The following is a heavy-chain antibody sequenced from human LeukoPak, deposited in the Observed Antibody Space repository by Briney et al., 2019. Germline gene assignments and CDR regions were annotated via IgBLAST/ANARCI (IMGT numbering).Heavy chain of an antibody. J-gene: IGHJ4*02. V-gene: IGHV5-51*01. D-gene: IGHD6-13*01. CDR1: GYSFTNYW. Sequence: GESLKISCKGSGYSFTNYWIGWVRQMPGKGLEWMGIIYPGDSDTRYSPSFQGQVTISADRSIGTAYLQWSSLKASDTAMYYCARHPGYSSSWYEGDYWGQGTLVTVSS. CDR3: ARHPGYSSSWYEGDY. CDR2: IYPGDSDT.